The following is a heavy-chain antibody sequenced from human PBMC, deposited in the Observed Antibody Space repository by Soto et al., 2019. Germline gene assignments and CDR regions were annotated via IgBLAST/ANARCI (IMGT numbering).Heavy chain of an antibody. V-gene: IGHV3-21*01. CDR1: GFTFSIYS. CDR2: ITGSSNYI. Sequence: EVQLVESGGGLVKPGGSLRLSCAASGFTFSIYSMNWVRQAPGKGLEWVSSITGSSNYIYYADSVKGRFTISRDNAKNSLYLQMNSLRAEDTAVYYCARDLSGSYYRYFDSWGQGTLVTVSS. J-gene: IGHJ4*02. CDR3: ARDLSGSYYRYFDS. D-gene: IGHD1-26*01.